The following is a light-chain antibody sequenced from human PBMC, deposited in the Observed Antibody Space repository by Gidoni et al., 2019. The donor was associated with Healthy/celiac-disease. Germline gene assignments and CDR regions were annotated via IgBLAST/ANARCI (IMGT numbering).Light chain of an antibody. CDR3: QQYNSYSYT. V-gene: IGKV1-5*01. Sequence: DIQMTQSPSTLSASVGDRVTTTCRASQSISSWLAWYQQKQGKAPKLLIYDASSLESGVPSRFSGSGSGTEFTLTISSLQPDDFATYYCQQYNSYSYTFGQGTKLEIK. CDR2: DAS. J-gene: IGKJ2*01. CDR1: QSISSW.